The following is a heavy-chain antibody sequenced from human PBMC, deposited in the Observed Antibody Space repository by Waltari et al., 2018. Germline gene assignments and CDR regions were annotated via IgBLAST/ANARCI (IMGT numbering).Heavy chain of an antibody. J-gene: IGHJ4*02. Sequence: QVQLQQWGAGLLKPSETLSLTCAVYGGSFSGYYWSWIRQPPGKGLEWIGEINHSGSTNYNPSLKSRVTISVDTAKNQFSLKLSSVTAADTAVDYCARLRLGYCSGGSCYTGGFDYWGQGTLVTVSS. CDR1: GGSFSGYY. V-gene: IGHV4-34*01. CDR2: INHSGST. D-gene: IGHD2-15*01. CDR3: ARLRLGYCSGGSCYTGGFDY.